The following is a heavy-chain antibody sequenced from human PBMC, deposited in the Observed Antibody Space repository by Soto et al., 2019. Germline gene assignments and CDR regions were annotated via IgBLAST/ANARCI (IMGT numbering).Heavy chain of an antibody. D-gene: IGHD2-2*01. V-gene: IGHV1-3*01. Sequence: ASVKVSCKASGYTFTSYAMHWVRQAPGQRLEWMGWINAGNGNTKYSQKFQGRVTITRDTSASTAYMELSSLRSEDTAVYYCAREGVVPAAIGYYYYYMDVWGKGTTVTVSS. J-gene: IGHJ6*03. CDR3: AREGVVPAAIGYYYYYMDV. CDR1: GYTFTSYA. CDR2: INAGNGNT.